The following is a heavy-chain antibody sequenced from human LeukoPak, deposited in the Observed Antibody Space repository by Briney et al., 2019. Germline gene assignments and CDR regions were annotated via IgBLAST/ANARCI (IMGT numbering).Heavy chain of an antibody. J-gene: IGHJ4*02. CDR1: GFTFSSYS. CDR3: ARGLSLTYYYGSGSFDY. V-gene: IGHV3-21*01. Sequence: GGSLRLSCAASGFTFSSYSMNWVRQAPGKGLEWVSSISSSSSYIYYADSVKGRFTISRDNAKNSLYLQMNSLRAEDTAVYYCARGLSLTYYYGSGSFDYWGQGTLVTVSS. D-gene: IGHD3-10*01. CDR2: ISSSSSYI.